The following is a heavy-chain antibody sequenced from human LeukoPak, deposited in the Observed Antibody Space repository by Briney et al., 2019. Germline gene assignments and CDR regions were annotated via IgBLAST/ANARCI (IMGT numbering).Heavy chain of an antibody. V-gene: IGHV1-69*05. J-gene: IGHJ4*02. D-gene: IGHD3-10*01. CDR3: ARVLRTYYYGSGPYYFDY. CDR2: IIPIFGTA. CDR1: GGTFSSYA. Sequence: SVKVSCKAAGGTFSSYAISWVRQAPGQGLEWMGGIIPIFGTANYAQKFQGRVTITTDESTSTAYMELSSLRSEDTAVYYCARVLRTYYYGSGPYYFDYWGQGTLVTVSS.